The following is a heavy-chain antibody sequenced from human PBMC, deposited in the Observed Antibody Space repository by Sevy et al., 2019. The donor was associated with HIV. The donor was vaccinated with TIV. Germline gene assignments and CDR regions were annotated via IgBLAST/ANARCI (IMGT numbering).Heavy chain of an antibody. CDR2: ISHHGINE. CDR1: GFSFSYYG. D-gene: IGHD1-26*01. Sequence: GGSLRLSCTGSGFSFSYYGIHWVRQAPGKGLDWVALISHHGINEYYADSVKGSFTIFRDNSRNTVYLEMNSLRNEDTAIYFCANAYSGSYSHSYLYALDVWGQGTTVTVSS. J-gene: IGHJ6*02. V-gene: IGHV3-30*18. CDR3: ANAYSGSYSHSYLYALDV.